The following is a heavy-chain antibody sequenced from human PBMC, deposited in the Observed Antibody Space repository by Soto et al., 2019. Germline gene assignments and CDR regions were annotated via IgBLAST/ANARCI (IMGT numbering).Heavy chain of an antibody. J-gene: IGHJ4*02. CDR3: ARDGPTGSGSDWDYFDL. Sequence: QVQLRESGPRLVKPSGTLSLSCAVSDGSINSRNWWTWVRQPPGKSLEWIGEIDHSGSTKYNPSLKSRVTISLERSRNQFSLNLTSVTAADTAVYYCARDGPTGSGSDWDYFDLWGQGTLVTVSS. V-gene: IGHV4-4*02. D-gene: IGHD3-10*01. CDR1: DGSINSRNW. CDR2: IDHSGST.